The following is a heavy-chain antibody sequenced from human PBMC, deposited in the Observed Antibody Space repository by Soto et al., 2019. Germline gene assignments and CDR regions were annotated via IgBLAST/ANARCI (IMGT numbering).Heavy chain of an antibody. J-gene: IGHJ4*02. V-gene: IGHV3-30*18. CDR3: AKDLIRGIAARPLDY. Sequence: QVQLVESGGGVVQPGRSLRLSCAAPGFTFSSYGMHWVRQAPGKGLEWVAVISYDGSNKYYADSVKGRFTISRDNSKNTLYLQMNSLRAEDTAVYYCAKDLIRGIAARPLDYWGQGTLVIVSS. CDR1: GFTFSSYG. D-gene: IGHD6-6*01. CDR2: ISYDGSNK.